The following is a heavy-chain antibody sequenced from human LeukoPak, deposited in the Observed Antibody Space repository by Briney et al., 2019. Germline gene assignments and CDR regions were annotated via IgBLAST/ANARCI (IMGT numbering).Heavy chain of an antibody. CDR3: AGGCGSGSYPA. D-gene: IGHD3-10*01. CDR1: GLTFSKYY. J-gene: IGHJ5*01. V-gene: IGHV3-11*04. Sequence: GRTLSLSCASSGLTFSKYYTSWIRHPPGKGLEWISYIVNSGGTTSYTDSVQGGFPISGADAKNSLYLQMISLSAGDTPVYYCAGGCGSGSYPAWGQGIPVTVSS. CDR2: IVNSGGTT.